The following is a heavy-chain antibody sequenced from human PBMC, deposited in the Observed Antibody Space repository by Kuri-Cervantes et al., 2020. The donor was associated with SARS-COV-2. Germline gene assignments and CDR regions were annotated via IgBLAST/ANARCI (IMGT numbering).Heavy chain of an antibody. J-gene: IGHJ4*02. D-gene: IGHD6-13*01. CDR2: IYYSGST. CDR1: GGSVSSGSYY. Sequence: SETLSLTCTVSGGSVSSGSYYWSWIRQPPGKGLEWIGYIYYSGSTNYNPSLKSRVTISVDTSKNQFSLKLRSMTAADTAVYYCARVALEAAGMSGHYFDYWGQGTLVTVSS. V-gene: IGHV4-61*01. CDR3: ARVALEAAGMSGHYFDY.